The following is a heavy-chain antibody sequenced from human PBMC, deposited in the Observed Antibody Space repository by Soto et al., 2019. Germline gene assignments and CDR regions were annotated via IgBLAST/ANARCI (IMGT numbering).Heavy chain of an antibody. J-gene: IGHJ4*02. V-gene: IGHV4-4*02. Sequence: PSETLSLTCAVSGDSVTTNHWWSWVRQAPGKGLEWIGEAYHNGLTNYNPSLKSRVTMSVDTSKNQFSLKLTSVTAADTAIYYCARDAAVPGESDRFDYWGQGTLVTVSS. D-gene: IGHD2-15*01. CDR3: ARDAAVPGESDRFDY. CDR2: AYHNGLT. CDR1: GDSVTTNHW.